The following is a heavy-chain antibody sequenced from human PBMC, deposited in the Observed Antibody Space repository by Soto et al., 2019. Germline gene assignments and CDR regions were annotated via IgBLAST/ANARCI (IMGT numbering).Heavy chain of an antibody. V-gene: IGHV1-69*02. Sequence: QVQLVQSGTAVKKPGSSVKVSCKASGGTFRNYPINWVRQAPGQGLEWTGSIFPLTDIPDYAQNFQARLTISADKSTSTAYMELSSLTSDDTAMYFCARGPLVVLNYFESWGQGTLVTVSS. CDR2: IFPLTDIP. J-gene: IGHJ4*02. CDR1: GGTFRNYP. CDR3: ARGPLVVLNYFES.